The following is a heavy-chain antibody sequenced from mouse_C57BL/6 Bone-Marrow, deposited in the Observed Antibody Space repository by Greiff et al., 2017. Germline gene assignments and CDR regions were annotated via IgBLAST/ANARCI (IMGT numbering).Heavy chain of an antibody. V-gene: IGHV14-4*01. Sequence: EVMLVESGAELARPGASVKLSCTASGFNIKDDYIHWVKQRPEQGLEWIGWIDPEIGDTEYASKFQGKATITSDTSSNTAYLQLSSLTSEDTAVYYCSSFDGNYFDFWGQGTPLTVAS. CDR2: IDPEIGDT. CDR3: SSFDGNYFDF. CDR1: GFNIKDDY. D-gene: IGHD2-3*01. J-gene: IGHJ2*01.